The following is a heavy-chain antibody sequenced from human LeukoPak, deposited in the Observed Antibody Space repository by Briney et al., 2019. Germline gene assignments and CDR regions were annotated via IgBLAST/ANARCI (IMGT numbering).Heavy chain of an antibody. J-gene: IGHJ4*02. CDR2: VVGNGNT. CDR1: GFTLTTYA. CDR3: AKDRAPDTGWNFDY. V-gene: IGHV3-23*01. Sequence: GGSLRLSCAASGFTLTTYAMKWVRQAPGKGLEWVSAVVGNGNTYYADSVKGRFTISRDTSKNMLYLQMNSLRVEDTAIYYCAKDRAPDTGWNFDYWGQGTLVSVSS. D-gene: IGHD6-19*01.